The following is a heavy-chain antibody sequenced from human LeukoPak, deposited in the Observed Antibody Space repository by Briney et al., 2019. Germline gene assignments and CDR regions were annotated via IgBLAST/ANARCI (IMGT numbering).Heavy chain of an antibody. D-gene: IGHD4-17*01. CDR2: ISWDGGST. J-gene: IGHJ6*02. CDR1: GFTLDDYT. CDR3: AKDIVWGDYPPSGMDV. V-gene: IGHV3-43*01. Sequence: GGSLRLSCAASGFTLDDYTMHWVRQAPGKGLEWVSLISWDGGSTYYADSVKGRFTISRDNSKNSLYLQMNSLRTEDTALYYCAKDIVWGDYPPSGMDVWGQGTTVTVSS.